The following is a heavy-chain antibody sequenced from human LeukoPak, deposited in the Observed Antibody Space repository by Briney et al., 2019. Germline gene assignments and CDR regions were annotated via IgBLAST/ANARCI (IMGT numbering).Heavy chain of an antibody. V-gene: IGHV4-39*07. CDR1: GVSISSSNSY. CDR3: ARVISGWYLFDY. J-gene: IGHJ4*02. CDR2: IYYSGST. D-gene: IGHD6-19*01. Sequence: SETLSLTCTVSGVSISSSNSYWGWIRQPPGKGLEWIGSIYYSGSTYYNPSLKSRVTISVDTSKNQFSLKLSSVTAADTAVYYCARVISGWYLFDYWGQGTLVTVSS.